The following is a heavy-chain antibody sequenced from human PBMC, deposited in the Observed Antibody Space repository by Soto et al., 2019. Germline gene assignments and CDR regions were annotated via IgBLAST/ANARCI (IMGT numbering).Heavy chain of an antibody. Sequence: SETLSLTCTVSGGSISSYYWSWIRQPPGKGLEWIGYIYYSGSTNYNPSLKSRVTISVDTSKNQFSLKLSSVTAADTAVYYCARDRHTMVRGGHWFDPWGQGTLVTVSS. CDR3: ARDRHTMVRGGHWFDP. CDR2: IYYSGST. J-gene: IGHJ5*02. CDR1: GGSISSYY. D-gene: IGHD3-10*01. V-gene: IGHV4-59*01.